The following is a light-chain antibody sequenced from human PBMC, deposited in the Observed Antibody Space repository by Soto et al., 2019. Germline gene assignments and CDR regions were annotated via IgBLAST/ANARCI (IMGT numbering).Light chain of an antibody. CDR2: KAS. V-gene: IGKV1-5*03. Sequence: DIQMTQSPSTLSSSVGDRVTITCRASQSISSWLAWYQQKPGKAPKLLIYKASTSQSGVPSRFSGSGSGTEFTLAISSLQPDDSATYYCQQYNDNWTFGQGTKVDIK. CDR3: QQYNDNWT. CDR1: QSISSW. J-gene: IGKJ1*01.